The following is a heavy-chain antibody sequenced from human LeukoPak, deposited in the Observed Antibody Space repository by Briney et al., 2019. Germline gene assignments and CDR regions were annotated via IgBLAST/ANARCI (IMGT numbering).Heavy chain of an antibody. CDR1: GFTFSSYG. V-gene: IGHV3-30*18. CDR3: AKGGRWDLSGDWFDP. D-gene: IGHD1-26*01. CDR2: ISYDGSNK. Sequence: PGRSLRLSCAASGFTFSSYGMHWVRQAPGKGLEWVAFISYDGSNKYYADSVKGRFTISRDNSKNTLYLQMNNLRADDTAVYYCAKGGRWDLSGDWFDPWGQGTLVTVSS. J-gene: IGHJ5*02.